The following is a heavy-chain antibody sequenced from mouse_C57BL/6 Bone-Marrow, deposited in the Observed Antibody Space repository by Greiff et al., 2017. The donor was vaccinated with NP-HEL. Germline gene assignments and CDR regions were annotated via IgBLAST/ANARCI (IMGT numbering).Heavy chain of an antibody. CDR1: GYTFTDYY. CDR2: IYPGSGNT. D-gene: IGHD2-2*01. Sequence: QVQLQQSGAELVRPGASVKLSCKASGYTFTDYYINWVKQRPGQGLEWIARIYPGSGNTYYNEKFKGKATLTAEKSSSTAYMQLSSLTSEDSAVYFCARSGLLLGYAAWFAYWGQGTLVTVSA. CDR3: ARSGLLLGYAAWFAY. J-gene: IGHJ3*01. V-gene: IGHV1-76*01.